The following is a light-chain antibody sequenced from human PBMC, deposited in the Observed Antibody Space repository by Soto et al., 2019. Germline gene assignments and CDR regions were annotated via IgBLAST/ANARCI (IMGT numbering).Light chain of an antibody. CDR3: QQYGSSPSIT. Sequence: EIVLTQSPGTLSLSPGERATLPCRASQSVSSSSLAWYQQKPGQAPRLLIYGASSRATDIPERFSGSGSGTDLTLTISTLEPEDFAVYYCQQYGSSPSITFGQGTRLEIK. CDR2: GAS. CDR1: QSVSSSS. V-gene: IGKV3-20*01. J-gene: IGKJ5*01.